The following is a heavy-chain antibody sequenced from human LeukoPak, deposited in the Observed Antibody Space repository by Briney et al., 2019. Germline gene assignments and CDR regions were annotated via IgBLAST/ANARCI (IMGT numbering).Heavy chain of an antibody. CDR3: ASPSTMVRGVTYYFDY. CDR1: GFTFSSYG. J-gene: IGHJ4*02. D-gene: IGHD3-10*01. V-gene: IGHV3-33*01. CDR2: IWYDGSNK. Sequence: PGRSLRLSCAASGFTFSSYGMHWVRQAPGKGLEWVAVIWYDGSNKYYADSVKGRFTISRDNSKNTLYLQMNSLRAEDTAVYYCASPSTMVRGVTYYFDYWGQGTLVTVSS.